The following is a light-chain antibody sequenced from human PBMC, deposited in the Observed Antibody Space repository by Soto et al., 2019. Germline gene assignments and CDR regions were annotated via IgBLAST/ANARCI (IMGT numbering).Light chain of an antibody. J-gene: IGLJ1*01. CDR2: DVD. CDR3: CSNAGRPDV. CDR1: SNDIGGYNY. V-gene: IGLV2-11*01. Sequence: QSVLTQPRSVSGSPGQSVAISCTGTSNDIGGYNYVSWYQQHPGKAPKVVIYDVDKRPSGVPDRFSGSKSGNTASLTISDLQAEDEADYYCCSNAGRPDVFGTGTKVTVL.